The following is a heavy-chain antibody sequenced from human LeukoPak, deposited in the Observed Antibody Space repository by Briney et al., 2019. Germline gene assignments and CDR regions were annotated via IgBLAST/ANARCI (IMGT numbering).Heavy chain of an antibody. CDR2: IYYSGST. J-gene: IGHJ5*02. V-gene: IGHV4-39*01. CDR1: GGSISSSSYY. CDR3: ARGHILTRWGDENWFDP. D-gene: IGHD3-9*01. Sequence: SETLSLTCTVSGGSISSSSYYWGWIRQPPGKGLEWIGSIYYSGSTYYNPSLKSRVTVSVDTSKNQFTLKLSSVTAADTAVYYCARGHILTRWGDENWFDPWGQGTLVTVSS.